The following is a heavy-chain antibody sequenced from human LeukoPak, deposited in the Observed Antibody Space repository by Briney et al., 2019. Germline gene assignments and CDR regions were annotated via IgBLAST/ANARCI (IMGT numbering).Heavy chain of an antibody. CDR1: GYSFTSYW. CDR2: IYPGDSDT. D-gene: IGHD3-3*01. J-gene: IGHJ6*03. V-gene: IGHV5-51*01. CDR3: ARHYRPKLRFLEWSGYMDV. Sequence: GESLKISCKGSGYSFTSYWFGWVRQMPGKGLEWMGIIYPGDSDTRYSPSFQGQVTISADKSISTAYLQWSSLKASDTAMYYCARHYRPKLRFLEWSGYMDVWGKGTTVTVSS.